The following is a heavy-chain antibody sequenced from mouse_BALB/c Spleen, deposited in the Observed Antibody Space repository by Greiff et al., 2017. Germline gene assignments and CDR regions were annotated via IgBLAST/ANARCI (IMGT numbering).Heavy chain of an antibody. D-gene: IGHD2-1*01. Sequence: QVQLQQSGAELVRPGTSVKVSCKASGYAFTNYLIEWVKQRPGQGLEWIGVINPGSGGTNYNEKFKGKATLTADKSSSTAYMQLSSLTSDDSAVYFCAKDGNGYYGMDYWGQGTSVTVSS. CDR1: GYAFTNYL. CDR2: INPGSGGT. V-gene: IGHV1-54*01. J-gene: IGHJ4*01. CDR3: AKDGNGYYGMDY.